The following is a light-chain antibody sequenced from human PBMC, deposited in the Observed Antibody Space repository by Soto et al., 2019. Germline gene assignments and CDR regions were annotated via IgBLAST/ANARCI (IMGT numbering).Light chain of an antibody. V-gene: IGLV2-8*01. J-gene: IGLJ2*01. CDR3: SSYAGSNNFVL. Sequence: QSVLTQPPSASGSPGQSVTISCTGTSGDVGGYNYVSWYQQHSGKAPKLMIYEVNKRPSGVPDRFSGSKSGNTASLTVSGLQAEDEADYYCSSYAGSNNFVLFGGGTKVTVL. CDR1: SGDVGGYNY. CDR2: EVN.